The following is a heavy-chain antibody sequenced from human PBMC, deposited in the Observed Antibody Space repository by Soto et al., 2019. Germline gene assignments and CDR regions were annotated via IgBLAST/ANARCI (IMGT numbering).Heavy chain of an antibody. V-gene: IGHV3-30*18. D-gene: IGHD6-13*01. J-gene: IGHJ4*02. CDR1: GFTFSRYG. CDR2: KSYDGSIE. Sequence: QVQLVESGGGVVQPGRSLRLSCAASGFTFSRYGMHWVRQAPGKGLEWVAIKSYDGSIEYYADSVKGRFTVARDNSNNPLYLQINSVRAVDTTIYYCAKESSSCPYYLDYWPQRILVTVPS. CDR3: AKESSSCPYYLDY.